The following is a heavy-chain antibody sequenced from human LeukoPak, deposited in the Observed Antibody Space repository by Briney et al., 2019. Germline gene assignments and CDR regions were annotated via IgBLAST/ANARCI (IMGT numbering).Heavy chain of an antibody. CDR2: IYHSGST. CDR1: GYSISSGYY. Sequence: SETLSLTCTVSGYSISSGYYWGWIRQPPGKGLEWIGSIYHSGSTYYNPSLKSRVTISVDTSKNQFSLRLSSMTAADTAVYYCARVTGYMIEDYFDYWGQGTLVTVSS. CDR3: ARVTGYMIEDYFDY. J-gene: IGHJ4*02. D-gene: IGHD3-22*01. V-gene: IGHV4-38-2*02.